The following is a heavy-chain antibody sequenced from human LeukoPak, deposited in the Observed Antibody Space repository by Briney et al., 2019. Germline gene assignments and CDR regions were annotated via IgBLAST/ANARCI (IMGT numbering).Heavy chain of an antibody. Sequence: GGSLRLSCAASGFTFDDYGMSWVRHAPGKGLEWVSGINWNGASAGYADSVKGRFTMSRDNAKNSLYLQMNSLRAEDTALYHCAKSHYGGSFDYWGQGTLVTVSS. D-gene: IGHD4-23*01. V-gene: IGHV3-20*01. CDR1: GFTFDDYG. J-gene: IGHJ4*02. CDR2: INWNGASA. CDR3: AKSHYGGSFDY.